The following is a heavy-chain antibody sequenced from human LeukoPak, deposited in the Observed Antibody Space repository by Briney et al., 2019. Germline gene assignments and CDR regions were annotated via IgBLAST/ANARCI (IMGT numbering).Heavy chain of an antibody. V-gene: IGHV3-48*01. J-gene: IGHJ4*02. Sequence: GGSLRLSCTASGFPFIEYSMNWVRQAPGKGLEWISYIGIDSGNTKYADSVRGRFTISADKAKNSLYLQMNSLRVEDTAVYYCTRDHNYAFDNWGQGTLVSVSS. CDR1: GFPFIEYS. CDR2: IGIDSGNT. D-gene: IGHD1-1*01. CDR3: TRDHNYAFDN.